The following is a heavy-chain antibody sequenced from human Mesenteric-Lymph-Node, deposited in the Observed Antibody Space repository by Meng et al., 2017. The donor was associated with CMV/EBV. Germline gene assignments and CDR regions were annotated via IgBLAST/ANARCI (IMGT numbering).Heavy chain of an antibody. CDR1: GFNFREYA. J-gene: IGHJ4*01. V-gene: IGHV3-49*04. CDR3: TRDSPSPDPYYFDY. Sequence: GESLKISCTTSGFNFREYAISWVRQAPGKGLEWVGFIRNKAYGGTTEYAASVKGRFTISRDDSKSIAYLQMNSLKTEDTAVYYCTRDSPSPDPYYFDYWGQGTLVTVSS. CDR2: IRNKAYGGTT.